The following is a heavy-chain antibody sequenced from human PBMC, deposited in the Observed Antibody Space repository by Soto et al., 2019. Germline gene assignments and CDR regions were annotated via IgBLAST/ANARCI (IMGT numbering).Heavy chain of an antibody. J-gene: IGHJ2*01. CDR2: MNFNVGNA. CDR1: GNIFSNSD. CDR3: VRVSSRTWSFDL. D-gene: IGHD1-1*01. Sequence: QEQLVQSGAEVKKPGASVKVSCKASGNIFSNSDINWVRQATGQGLEWMGWMNFNVGNAYRAQNFQGRLTMTRDTSIGTAYMEMNSLQSEDTAVYYCVRVSSRTWSFDLWGRGTLVSVSS. V-gene: IGHV1-8*01.